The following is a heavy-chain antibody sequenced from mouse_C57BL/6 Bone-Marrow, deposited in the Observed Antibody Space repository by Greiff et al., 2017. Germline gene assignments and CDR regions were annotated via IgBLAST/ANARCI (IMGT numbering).Heavy chain of an antibody. V-gene: IGHV14-4*01. Sequence: VQLKESGAELVRPGASVKLSCTASGFNIKDDYMHWVKQRPEQGLEWIGWIDPENGDTEYASKFQGKATITADTSSNTAYLQLSSLTSEDTAVYYCARGGYLAWVAYWGQGTLVTVSA. CDR3: ARGGYLAWVAY. CDR2: IDPENGDT. D-gene: IGHD2-3*01. J-gene: IGHJ3*01. CDR1: GFNIKDDY.